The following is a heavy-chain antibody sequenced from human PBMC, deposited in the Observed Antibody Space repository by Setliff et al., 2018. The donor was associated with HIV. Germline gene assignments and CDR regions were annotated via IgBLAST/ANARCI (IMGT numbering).Heavy chain of an antibody. J-gene: IGHJ4*02. CDR2: ISGGGYTT. V-gene: IGHV3-23*01. CDR3: AKDRGEVPTAFFDY. CDR1: GFTFSSYG. D-gene: IGHD2-2*01. Sequence: GGSLRLSCAASGFTFSSYGMHWVRQAPGKGLEWVSGISGGGYTTYYADSVKGRFTISRDNSKNTIYLQMNSLRAEDTAVYYCAKDRGEVPTAFFDYWGQGTLVTVSS.